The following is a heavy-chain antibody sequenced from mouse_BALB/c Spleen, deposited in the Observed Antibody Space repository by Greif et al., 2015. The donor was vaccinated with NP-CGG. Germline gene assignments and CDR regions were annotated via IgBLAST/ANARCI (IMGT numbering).Heavy chain of an antibody. CDR2: IYPGDGDT. CDR3: ARYDYDYYAMDY. Sequence: QVQLQQPGAELVRPGSSVKISCKASGYAFSSYWMNWVKQRPGQGLEWIGKIYPGDGDTNYNGKFKGKATLTADKSSSTAYMQLSSLTSEDSAVYFCARYDYDYYAMDYWGQGTSVTVSS. V-gene: IGHV1-80*01. D-gene: IGHD2-4*01. CDR1: GYAFSSYW. J-gene: IGHJ4*01.